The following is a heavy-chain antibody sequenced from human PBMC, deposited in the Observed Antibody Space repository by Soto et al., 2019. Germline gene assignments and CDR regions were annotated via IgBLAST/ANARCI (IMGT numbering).Heavy chain of an antibody. V-gene: IGHV1-3*01. D-gene: IGHD5-12*01. CDR1: GYTFTGYA. J-gene: IGHJ4*02. CDR2: INAGSGNT. CDR3: ARQAAGGYNYGD. Sequence: QVQLVQSGAEVKRPGASVKVSCKASGYTFTGYAMHWVRQAPGQRLEWMGWINAGSGNTKYSQKFQGRVTITRDTSASTAYLELSSLRPEDTPVYYCARQAAGGYNYGDWGQGTLVTVSS.